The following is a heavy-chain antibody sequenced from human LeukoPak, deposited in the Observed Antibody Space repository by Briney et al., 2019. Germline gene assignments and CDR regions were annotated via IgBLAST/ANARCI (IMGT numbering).Heavy chain of an antibody. Sequence: PGRSLRLSCAVSGFTFTSYGMHWVRQAPGKGLDWVAVISYDESYQYYADSVKGRFTISRDNSKNTLYLQMNSLRAEDTAVYYCAKDVVRGFDWPLDYYYYGLGVWGQGTTVTVSS. CDR1: GFTFTSYG. V-gene: IGHV3-30*18. CDR2: ISYDESYQ. D-gene: IGHD3-9*01. CDR3: AKDVVRGFDWPLDYYYYGLGV. J-gene: IGHJ6*02.